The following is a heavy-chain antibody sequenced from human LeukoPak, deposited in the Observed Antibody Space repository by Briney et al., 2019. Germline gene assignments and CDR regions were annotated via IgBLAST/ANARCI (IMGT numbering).Heavy chain of an antibody. CDR2: IYYSGST. D-gene: IGHD3-10*01. V-gene: IGHV4-30-4*01. J-gene: IGHJ4*02. Sequence: PSETLSLTCTVSGGSISSGDYYWSWIRQPPGKGLEWIGYIYYSGSTYYNPSLKSRVTISVDTSKNQFSLKLSSVTAADTAVYYCARNSRGAGFYYWGQGPLFTASS. CDR1: GGSISSGDYY. CDR3: ARNSRGAGFYY.